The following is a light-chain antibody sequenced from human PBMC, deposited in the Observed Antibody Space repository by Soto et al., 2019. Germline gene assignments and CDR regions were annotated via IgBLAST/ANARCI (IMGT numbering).Light chain of an antibody. V-gene: IGLV1-40*01. CDR2: GNN. Sequence: QSVLTQPPSVSGAPGQRVTISCTGNRSNIGTGYDVHWYQQLPGTAPKLLIYGNNNRPSGVPDRFSGSKSGTSASLAITGLQAEDEADYYCQSYDISLTAWVFGGGTKLTVL. CDR3: QSYDISLTAWV. J-gene: IGLJ3*02. CDR1: RSNIGTGYD.